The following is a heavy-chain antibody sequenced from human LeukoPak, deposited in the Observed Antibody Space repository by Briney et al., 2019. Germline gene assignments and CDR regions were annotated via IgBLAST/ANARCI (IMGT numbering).Heavy chain of an antibody. CDR2: IYYSGST. D-gene: IGHD3-9*01. Sequence: SETLSLTCTVSGGSISSHYWSWIRQPPGKGLEWIGYIYYSGSTNYNPSLKSRVTISVDTSKNQFSLKLSSVTAADTAVYYCERDHYDILTGYSYDAFDIWGQGTMVSVS. CDR3: ERDHYDILTGYSYDAFDI. J-gene: IGHJ3*02. V-gene: IGHV4-59*11. CDR1: GGSISSHY.